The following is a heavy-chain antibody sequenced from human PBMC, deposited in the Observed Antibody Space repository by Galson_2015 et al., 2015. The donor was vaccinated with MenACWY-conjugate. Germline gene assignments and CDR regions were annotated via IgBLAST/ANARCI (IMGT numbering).Heavy chain of an antibody. J-gene: IGHJ6*02. D-gene: IGHD2-15*01. Sequence: QSGAEVKKPGESLRISCKGSGYSFTSYWISWVRQMPGKGLEWMGRVDPSDSYTNYSPSFQGHVTISADKSISTAYLQWSSLKASDTVMYYRARHGRVVAAATYYYYGMDVWGQGTTVTVSS. CDR1: GYSFTSYW. V-gene: IGHV5-10-1*01. CDR2: VDPSDSYT. CDR3: ARHGRVVAAATYYYYGMDV.